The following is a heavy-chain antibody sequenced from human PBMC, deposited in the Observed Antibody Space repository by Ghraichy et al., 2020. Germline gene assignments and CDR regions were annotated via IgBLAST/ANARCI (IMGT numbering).Heavy chain of an antibody. D-gene: IGHD6-6*01. V-gene: IGHV3-48*04. CDR2: ISSSGSTI. CDR1: GFTFSNHW. CDR3: ARISIAARDFDY. J-gene: IGHJ4*02. Sequence: GGSLRLSCEASGFTFSNHWMRWVRQAPGKGLEWVSYISSSGSTIYYGDSVKGRFTISRDNAKNSLYLQMNSLRAGDTAVYYCARISIAARDFDYWGQGTLVTVSS.